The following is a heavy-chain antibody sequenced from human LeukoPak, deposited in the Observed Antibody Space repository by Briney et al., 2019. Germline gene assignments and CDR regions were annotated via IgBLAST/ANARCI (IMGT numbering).Heavy chain of an antibody. J-gene: IGHJ4*02. CDR3: AKSSYYDASGYYREYYFDY. V-gene: IGHV3-23*01. CDR2: ISGSGGST. CDR1: RFTFSSYG. D-gene: IGHD3-22*01. Sequence: GGSLRLSCAASRFTFSSYGMSWVRQAPGKGLEWVSSISGSGGSTYYADSVKGRFTISRDNSKNTLYLQMNSLRDEDTAVYYCAKSSYYDASGYYREYYFDYWGQGTLVTVSS.